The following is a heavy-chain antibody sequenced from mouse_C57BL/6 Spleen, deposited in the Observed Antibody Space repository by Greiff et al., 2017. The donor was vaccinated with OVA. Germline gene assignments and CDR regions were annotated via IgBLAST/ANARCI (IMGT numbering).Heavy chain of an antibody. Sequence: QVQLQQSGPELVKPGASVKISCKASGYAFSSSWMNWVKQRPGKGLEWIGRIYPGDGDTNYNGKFKGKATLTADKSSSTAYMQLSSLTSEDSAVYFCARGYYGSSPPFDYWGQGTTLTVSS. J-gene: IGHJ2*01. CDR3: ARGYYGSSPPFDY. CDR2: IYPGDGDT. D-gene: IGHD1-1*01. V-gene: IGHV1-82*01. CDR1: GYAFSSSW.